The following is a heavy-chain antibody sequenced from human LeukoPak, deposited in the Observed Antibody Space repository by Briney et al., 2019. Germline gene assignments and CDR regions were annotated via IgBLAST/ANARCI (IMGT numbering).Heavy chain of an antibody. D-gene: IGHD3-10*01. CDR3: AKDRDGSGTYYPYYFDY. J-gene: IGHJ4*02. Sequence: GGSLRLSCAASGFTFSSYSMNWVRQAPGKGLEWISSASSTSNYIYYADSVKGRFTISRDNSKSTLYLQMNSLRAEDTAVFYCAKDRDGSGTYYPYYFDYWGQGTLVTVSS. CDR1: GFTFSSYS. CDR2: ASSTSNYI. V-gene: IGHV3-21*01.